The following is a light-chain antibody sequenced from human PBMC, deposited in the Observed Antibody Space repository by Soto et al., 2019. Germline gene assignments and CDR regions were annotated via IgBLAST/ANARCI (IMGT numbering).Light chain of an antibody. V-gene: IGKV3-20*01. CDR3: QQYGSSPPYT. Sequence: EIVLTQSPGTLSLSPGERATLSCRARQSVSGNYLAWYQQNPGQSPRLLIYGSSDMATGIPDWFSGSGYGTDFTLTITRVEPEDFAVYYCQQYGSSPPYTFGQGTKLEIK. CDR2: GSS. CDR1: QSVSGNY. J-gene: IGKJ2*01.